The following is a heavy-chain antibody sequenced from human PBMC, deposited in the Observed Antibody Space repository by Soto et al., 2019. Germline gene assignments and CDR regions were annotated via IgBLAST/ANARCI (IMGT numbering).Heavy chain of an antibody. CDR3: ARLPSSIAAHTDY. CDR1: GYTFTSYA. CDR2: INAGNGNT. Sequence: QVQLVQSGAEVKKPGASVKVSCKASGYTFTSYAMHWVRQAPGQRLEWMGWINAGNGNTKYSQKFQGRVTITRDTSASTDYMELSSLRSEDTAVYYCARLPSSIAAHTDYWGQGTLVTVSS. D-gene: IGHD6-6*01. J-gene: IGHJ4*02. V-gene: IGHV1-3*01.